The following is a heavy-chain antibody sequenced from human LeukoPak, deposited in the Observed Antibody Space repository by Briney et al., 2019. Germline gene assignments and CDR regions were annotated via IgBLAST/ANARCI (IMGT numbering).Heavy chain of an antibody. D-gene: IGHD3-10*01. CDR2: VSGIGCST. V-gene: IGHV3-23*01. CDR3: AKDQGYYGSGTYVDY. Sequence: EGSLRLSCAASGFTFGHFAMTWVRQAPAKGLEGVSSVSGIGCSTHYPHSVKGRLTISRDDSKDTLYLPMNTLRAEDTAIYLGAKDQGYYGSGTYVDYWGQGTLVIVSS. J-gene: IGHJ4*02. CDR1: GFTFGHFA.